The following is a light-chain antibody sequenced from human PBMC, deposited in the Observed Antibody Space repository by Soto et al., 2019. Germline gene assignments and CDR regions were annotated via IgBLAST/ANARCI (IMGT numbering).Light chain of an antibody. Sequence: EIVMTRSPATLSVSPGERATLSCRASQSISSSLAWYQQKPGQAPRLLIYGASTRATGIPARFSGSGSGTHFTLTISSLQSEDFGTYYCHQYNAWPGTFGQGTKVEIE. V-gene: IGKV3-15*01. CDR2: GAS. CDR3: HQYNAWPGT. J-gene: IGKJ1*01. CDR1: QSISSS.